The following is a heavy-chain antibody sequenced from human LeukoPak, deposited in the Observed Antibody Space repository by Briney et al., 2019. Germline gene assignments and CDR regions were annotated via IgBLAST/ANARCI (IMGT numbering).Heavy chain of an antibody. D-gene: IGHD5-18*01. CDR1: GYTFTSYY. J-gene: IGHJ5*02. V-gene: IGHV1-46*01. CDR3: ARDERDGGDTAMLGANNWFDP. Sequence: GASVKVSCKASGYTFTSYYMHWVRQAPGQGLEWVGIIYPSGFSTTYAQKFQGRVTMTRDTSTSTVYMELSSLRSEDTAVYYCARDERDGGDTAMLGANNWFDPWGQGTLVTVSS. CDR2: IYPSGFST.